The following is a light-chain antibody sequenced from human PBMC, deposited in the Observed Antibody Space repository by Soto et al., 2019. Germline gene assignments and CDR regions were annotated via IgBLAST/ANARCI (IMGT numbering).Light chain of an antibody. V-gene: IGKV3-11*01. Sequence: EIELTQSPATLSLSPGAGATLSCRASQSVSSYLAWYQQKPGQATRLLIYDASNRAPGIPDRFSGSGSGTDSTLTISSLEPEDFAVYYCQQRSDWPLITFGQGTRLEIK. J-gene: IGKJ5*01. CDR1: QSVSSY. CDR3: QQRSDWPLIT. CDR2: DAS.